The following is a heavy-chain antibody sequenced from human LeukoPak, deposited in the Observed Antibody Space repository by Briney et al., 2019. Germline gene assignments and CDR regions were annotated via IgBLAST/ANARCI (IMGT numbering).Heavy chain of an antibody. CDR1: GGSISGYY. D-gene: IGHD3-22*01. V-gene: IGHV4-59*01. CDR2: IYESGST. J-gene: IGHJ4*02. CDR3: ARDLYDHDSSGYYEF. Sequence: SETLSLTCTVSGGSISGYYWSWIRQPPGKALEWIGYIYESGSTDYNPSVKGRVTISRDTSKNQVSLKLTSVTTADTAVYYLARDLYDHDSSGYYEFWGQGNLVTVSS.